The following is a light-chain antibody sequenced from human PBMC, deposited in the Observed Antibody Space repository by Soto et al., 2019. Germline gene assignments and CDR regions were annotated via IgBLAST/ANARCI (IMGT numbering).Light chain of an antibody. CDR3: QQYNSYLYT. Sequence: DIQMTQSPSTLSASVGDRVTITCRASQSINNWLAWYQQKPGKAPKLLIHKASTLESGVTSRFSGSGSGTDFTLTITSLQPDDSATYYGQQYNSYLYTFGQGTKLEIK. J-gene: IGKJ2*01. CDR1: QSINNW. V-gene: IGKV1-5*03. CDR2: KAS.